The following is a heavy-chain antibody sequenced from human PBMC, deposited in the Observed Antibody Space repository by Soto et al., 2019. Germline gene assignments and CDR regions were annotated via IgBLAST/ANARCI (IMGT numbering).Heavy chain of an antibody. CDR2: IISTGGT. CDR3: AKVYGDYYHSFPI. CDR1: GFTFNIYA. J-gene: IGHJ3*02. V-gene: IGHV3-23*01. Sequence: GGSLRLSCAASGFTFNIYAMTWVRQAPGKGLEWVSTIISTGGTYYADSVRGRFTISRDNSKNTLYLQMNSLRAEDTAVYYCAKVYGDYYHSFPIWGQGTMVTVSS. D-gene: IGHD4-17*01.